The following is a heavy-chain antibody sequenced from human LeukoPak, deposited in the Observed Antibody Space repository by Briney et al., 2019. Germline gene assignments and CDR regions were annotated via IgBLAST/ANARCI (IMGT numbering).Heavy chain of an antibody. Sequence: PGRALRVSCAASGFTFSSYGMHGVRQAPGKGLEWVAVISYDGSNKYYADSVKDRFTISRDNSKNTLYLQMNSLRAEDTAVYYCAKGGPDGDAFDIWGQGTMVTVSS. D-gene: IGHD5-24*01. V-gene: IGHV3-30*18. J-gene: IGHJ3*02. CDR2: ISYDGSNK. CDR1: GFTFSSYG. CDR3: AKGGPDGDAFDI.